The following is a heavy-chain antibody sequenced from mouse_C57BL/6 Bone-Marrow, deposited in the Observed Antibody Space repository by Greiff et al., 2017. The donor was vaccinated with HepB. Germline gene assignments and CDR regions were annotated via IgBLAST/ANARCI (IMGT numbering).Heavy chain of an antibody. CDR1: GFTFSSYA. Sequence: EVQLVESGGGLVKPGGSLKLSCAASGFTFSSYAMSWVRQTPEKRLEWVATISDGGSYTYYPDNVKGRFTISRDNAKNNLYLQMSHLKSEDTAMYYCARDRPTMVTTGGYSYYFDYWGQGTTLTGSS. D-gene: IGHD2-9*01. V-gene: IGHV5-4*01. CDR2: ISDGGSYT. J-gene: IGHJ2*01. CDR3: ARDRPTMVTTGGYSYYFDY.